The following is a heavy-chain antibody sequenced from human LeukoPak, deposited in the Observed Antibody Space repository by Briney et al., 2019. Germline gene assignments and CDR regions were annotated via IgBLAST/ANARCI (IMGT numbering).Heavy chain of an antibody. CDR2: IYTSGST. D-gene: IGHD6-19*01. CDR3: AREEEYRSGWYEDL. CDR1: GGSISSYY. J-gene: IGHJ5*02. Sequence: PAETLSLTCTVSGGSISSYYWSWIRQPAGEGLEWIGRIYTSGSTNYNPSLKSRVTMSVDTSENQFSLKLSSVTAADTAVYYCAREEEYRSGWYEDLWGQGHLVTVSS. V-gene: IGHV4-4*07.